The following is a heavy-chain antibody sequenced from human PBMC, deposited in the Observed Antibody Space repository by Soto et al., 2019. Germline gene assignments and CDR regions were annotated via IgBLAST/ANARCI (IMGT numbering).Heavy chain of an antibody. V-gene: IGHV1-69*06. J-gene: IGHJ4*02. D-gene: IGHD2-21*01. CDR3: AKIETLAYRNTRGTDLDF. Sequence: QVQLVQSGAEVKKPGSSVRVSCKVSGGTFGSHTFTWVRQAPGQGLEWMGEIIPVFNAANYAQRFQDRVTITEDRSATTVYLELSRLTSADTATYYFAKIETLAYRNTRGTDLDFLGQGTLVIVSS. CDR1: GGTFGSHT. CDR2: IIPVFNAA.